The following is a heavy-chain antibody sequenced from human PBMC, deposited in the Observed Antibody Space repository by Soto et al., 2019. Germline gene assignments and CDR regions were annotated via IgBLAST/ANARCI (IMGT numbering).Heavy chain of an antibody. CDR2: ISGNSDTI. CDR3: AKDVNLVSSGWFDS. CDR1: GFTFDHYA. V-gene: IGHV3-9*01. D-gene: IGHD1-26*01. J-gene: IGHJ5*01. Sequence: DVQLVESGGSLVQPGRSLRLSCATSGFTFDHYAMHWVRQLPGEGLEWVSTISGNSDTIDYADSVKGRFTIARDNAKRSLYLQMNSLRPDDSATYYCAKDVNLVSSGWFDSWGQGTLAIVTS.